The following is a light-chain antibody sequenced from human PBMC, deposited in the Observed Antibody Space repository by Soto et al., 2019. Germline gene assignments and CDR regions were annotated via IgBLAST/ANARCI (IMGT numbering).Light chain of an antibody. CDR3: QMSYSTTGFN. Sequence: DIQMTQSPSSLSASVGDRVTITCWASQSISSYLNWYQQKPGKAPQLLIYAASSLQSGVSSRFSGSRYRTDFTLTISSMHTRVFATYNCQMSYSTTGFNCGQRSRVDIK. CDR1: QSISSY. V-gene: IGKV1-39*01. CDR2: AAS. J-gene: IGKJ3*01.